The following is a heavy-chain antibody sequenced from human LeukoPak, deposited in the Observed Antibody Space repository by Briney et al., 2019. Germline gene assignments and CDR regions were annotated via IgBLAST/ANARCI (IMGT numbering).Heavy chain of an antibody. CDR3: ARVGGYCSSTSCYTKGYDY. CDR2: IYYSGST. J-gene: IGHJ4*02. CDR1: GGSISSGGYY. D-gene: IGHD2-2*02. V-gene: IGHV4-31*03. Sequence: TSETLSLTCTVSGGSISSGGYYWSWIRQHPGKGLEWIGYIYYSGSTYYNPSLKSRVTISVDTSKNQFSLKLSSVTAADTAVYYCARVGGYCSSTSCYTKGYDYWGQGTLVTVSS.